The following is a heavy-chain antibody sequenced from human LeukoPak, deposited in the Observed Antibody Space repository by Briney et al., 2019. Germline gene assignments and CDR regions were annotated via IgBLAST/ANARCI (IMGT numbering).Heavy chain of an antibody. V-gene: IGHV1-18*01. CDR3: ARDSDTRVIAAKFAY. J-gene: IGHJ4*02. D-gene: IGHD6-13*01. CDR2: ISAHNGDT. Sequence: ASVKVSCKASGYTFTNYGMSWVRQAPGQGLEWMEWISAHNGDTNYAQKFQGRVTMTTDTSTNTAYMELRSLRSDDAAVYYCARDSDTRVIAAKFAYWGQGTLVTVSS. CDR1: GYTFTNYG.